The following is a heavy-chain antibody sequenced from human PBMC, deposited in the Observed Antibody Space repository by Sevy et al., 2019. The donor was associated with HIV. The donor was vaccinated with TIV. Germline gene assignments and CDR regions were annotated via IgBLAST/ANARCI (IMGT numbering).Heavy chain of an antibody. CDR3: ATTKDYYDSSGCPFDY. Sequence: ASVKVSCKVSGYTLTGLSMHWVRQAPGKGLEWMGSFDPEDGERIYAQKLEGRVTMTEDISADTAYMELNSLRSEDTAVYYCATTKDYYDSSGCPFDYWGQGTLVTVSS. CDR2: FDPEDGER. D-gene: IGHD3-22*01. J-gene: IGHJ4*02. V-gene: IGHV1-24*01. CDR1: GYTLTGLS.